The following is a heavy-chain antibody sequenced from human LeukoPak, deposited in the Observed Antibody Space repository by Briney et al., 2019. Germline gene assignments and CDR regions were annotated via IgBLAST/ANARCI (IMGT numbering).Heavy chain of an antibody. V-gene: IGHV3-23*01. CDR3: AKTFQFTTNLPAYYYDSSGPFDY. Sequence: GGSLRLSCAASGFTFSSYAMSWVRQAPGKGLEWVSAISGSGGSTYYADSVKGRFTISRDNSKNTLYLQMNSLRAEDTAVYYCAKTFQFTTNLPAYYYDSSGPFDYWGQGTLVTVSS. J-gene: IGHJ4*02. CDR2: ISGSGGST. CDR1: GFTFSSYA. D-gene: IGHD3-22*01.